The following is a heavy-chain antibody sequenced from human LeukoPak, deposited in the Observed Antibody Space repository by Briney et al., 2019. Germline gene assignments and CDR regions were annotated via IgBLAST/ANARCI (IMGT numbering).Heavy chain of an antibody. CDR2: MNPNSGNT. CDR1: GYTFTSYD. V-gene: IGHV1-8*01. J-gene: IGHJ4*02. Sequence: ASVKVSCKASGYTFTSYDINWVRQATGQGLEWMGWMNPNSGNTGYAQKFQGRVTMTRNTSISTAYMELSSLRSEDTAVYYCARDPEALDGSYSDGDDYWGQGTLVTVSS. CDR3: ARDPEALDGSYSDGDDY. D-gene: IGHD1-26*01.